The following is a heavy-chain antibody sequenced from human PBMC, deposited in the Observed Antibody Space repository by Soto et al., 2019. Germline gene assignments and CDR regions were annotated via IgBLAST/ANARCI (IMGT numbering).Heavy chain of an antibody. CDR3: TRVFSSGSGWMYYFDF. Sequence: QVQLQESGPGLVKPSETLSLTCTVSSDSIAGDNWWSWVRQPPGLGLEWIGEVFHTGGTNYNPSLKRRVTMEVDKSKNQFSLKLISATAADTAVYYCTRVFSSGSGWMYYFDFWGQGTLVSVSS. J-gene: IGHJ4*02. D-gene: IGHD6-19*01. V-gene: IGHV4-4*02. CDR2: VFHTGGT. CDR1: SDSIAGDNW.